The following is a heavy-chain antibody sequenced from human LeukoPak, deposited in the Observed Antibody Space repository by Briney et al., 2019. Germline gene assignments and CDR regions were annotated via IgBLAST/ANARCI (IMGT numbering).Heavy chain of an antibody. CDR3: ATEVMVRGVIYFDY. D-gene: IGHD3-10*01. J-gene: IGHJ4*02. CDR2: FDPEDGET. Sequence: ASVTVSFKVSGYTLTELSMHWVRQAPGKGLEWMGGFDPEDGETIYAQKFQGRVTMTEDTSTDTAYMELSSLRSEDTAVYYCATEVMVRGVIYFDYWGQGTLVTVSS. CDR1: GYTLTELS. V-gene: IGHV1-24*01.